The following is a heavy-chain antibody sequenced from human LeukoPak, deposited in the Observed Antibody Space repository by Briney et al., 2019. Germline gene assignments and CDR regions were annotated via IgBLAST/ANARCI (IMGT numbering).Heavy chain of an antibody. J-gene: IGHJ6*02. Sequence: SETLSLTCAVYGGSFSGYYWSWIRQPPGKGLEWIGEINHSGSTNYNPSLKSRVTISVDMSKNQFSLKLSSVTAADTAVYYCARDHFRRPDYYYYGMDVWGQGTTVTVSS. CDR1: GGSFSGYY. CDR2: INHSGST. V-gene: IGHV4-34*01. D-gene: IGHD2-2*01. CDR3: ARDHFRRPDYYYYGMDV.